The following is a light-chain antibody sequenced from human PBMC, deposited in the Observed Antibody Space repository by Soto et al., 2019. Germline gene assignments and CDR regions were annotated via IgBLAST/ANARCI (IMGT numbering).Light chain of an antibody. CDR1: QSVSSY. V-gene: IGKV3-11*01. Sequence: DIVLTQSPATLSLSPGERATLSCRASQSVSSYLAWSQQKPGQAPRLLIYDASNRATGIPARFSGSGSGTDFTLTISSLEPEDFAVYYCQQRSNWPVYTFGQGTKLEIK. CDR2: DAS. CDR3: QQRSNWPVYT. J-gene: IGKJ2*01.